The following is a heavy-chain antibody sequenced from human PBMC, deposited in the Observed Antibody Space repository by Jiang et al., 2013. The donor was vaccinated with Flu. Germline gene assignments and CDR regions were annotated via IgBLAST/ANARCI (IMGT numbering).Heavy chain of an antibody. D-gene: IGHD6-13*01. V-gene: IGHV4-39*01. CDR1: GGSISVSAYY. CDR2: IYYSGPT. CDR3: ARRPNTSSWTDWFFDL. J-gene: IGHJ2*01. Sequence: GLVKPSETLSLTCTVSGGSISVSAYYWAWIRQPPGKGLEWIANIYYSGPTYYNPSLKGRVTISVDTSKNQFSLKFNSVTAADTAVYYCARRPNTSSWTDWFFDLWGRGTLVTVSS.